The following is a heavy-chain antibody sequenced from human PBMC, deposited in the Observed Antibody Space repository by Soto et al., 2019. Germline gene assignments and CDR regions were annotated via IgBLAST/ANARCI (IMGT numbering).Heavy chain of an antibody. CDR2: IYYSGST. CDR3: AQFHAPLMLAWVDT. CDR1: GDSISDNY. D-gene: IGHD2-21*01. V-gene: IGHV4-59*12. J-gene: IGHJ5*02. Sequence: QVQLQESGPGLVKPSETLSLTSTVSGDSISDNYWSWIRQPPGKGLEWIRYIYYSGSTNYYPTLNGRVSMSVHTPKSRFPLTLTAVTAADSAFCSRAQFHAPLMLAWVDTGGQGTLVTISS.